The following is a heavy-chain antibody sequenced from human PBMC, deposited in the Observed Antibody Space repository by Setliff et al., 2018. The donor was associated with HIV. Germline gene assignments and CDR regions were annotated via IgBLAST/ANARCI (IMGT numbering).Heavy chain of an antibody. V-gene: IGHV1-69*10. CDR3: ARQTVTVGIPGYFDS. D-gene: IGHD6-13*01. Sequence: SVKVSCKAPGGTFSTSALSWVRQAPGQGLEWMGGIIPVFRMTDYAEKFQGRLIISADPSTNTAYMELSSLRSEDTAVYYCARQTVTVGIPGYFDSWGQGTLVTVSS. CDR2: IIPVFRMT. CDR1: GGTFSTSA. J-gene: IGHJ4*02.